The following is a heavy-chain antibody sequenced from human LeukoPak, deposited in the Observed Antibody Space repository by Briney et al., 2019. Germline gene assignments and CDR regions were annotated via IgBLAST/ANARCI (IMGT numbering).Heavy chain of an antibody. CDR1: GGTFSSYA. J-gene: IGHJ6*03. D-gene: IGHD5-12*01. V-gene: IGHV1-69*13. Sequence: ASVKVSCKASGGTFSSYAISWVRQAPGQGLEWMGGIIPIFGTAKYAQKFQGRGTITADESTSQAYVELSMLRSENTAVYYCATRKPEVSGYDWRGYLDYYYYYMDVWGKGTTVTVSS. CDR2: IIPIFGTA. CDR3: ATRKPEVSGYDWRGYLDYYYYYMDV.